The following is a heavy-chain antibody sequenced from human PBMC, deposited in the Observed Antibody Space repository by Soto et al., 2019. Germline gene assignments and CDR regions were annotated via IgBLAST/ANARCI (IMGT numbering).Heavy chain of an antibody. J-gene: IGHJ4*02. D-gene: IGHD2-2*01. CDR1: GGSISSGGYY. V-gene: IGHV4-31*03. CDR3: ARGLCSSTSCNHFDY. CDR2: IYYSGST. Sequence: QVQLQESGPGLVKPSQTLSLTCTFSGGSISSGGYYWSWIRQHPGKGLEWIGYIYYSGSTYYNPSLKSRVTISVDTSKNQFSLKLSSVTAADTAVYYCARGLCSSTSCNHFDYWGQGTLVTVSS.